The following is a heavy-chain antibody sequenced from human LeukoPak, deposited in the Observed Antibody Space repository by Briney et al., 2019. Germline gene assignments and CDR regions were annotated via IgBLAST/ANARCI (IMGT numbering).Heavy chain of an antibody. CDR2: ISSSGTTI. CDR3: ARVWGLAVAGGEIEY. J-gene: IGHJ4*02. V-gene: IGHV3-48*02. CDR1: GFTFSSYS. Sequence: PGGSLRLSCAASGFTFSSYSMNWVRQAPGKGLEWVSYISSSGTTIYYADSVEGRFTISRDNAKNSLYLQMNSLRDEDTAVYYCARVWGLAVAGGEIEYWGQGTLVTVSS. D-gene: IGHD6-13*01.